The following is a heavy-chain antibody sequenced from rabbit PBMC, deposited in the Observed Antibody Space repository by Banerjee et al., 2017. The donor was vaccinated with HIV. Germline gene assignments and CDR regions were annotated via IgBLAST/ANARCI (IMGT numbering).Heavy chain of an antibody. J-gene: IGHJ4*01. Sequence: QEQLEESGGDLVKPEGSLTLTCKAYGFDFSSNAMCWFRQAPGRVPEWIAGIYNSDGSTYYASWVNGRFTISRSTSLNTVTLQMTSLAAADTATYFCARIITIPYYFNLWGPGTLVTVS. CDR1: GFDFSSNA. CDR3: ARIITIPYYFNL. D-gene: IGHD2-1*01. CDR2: IYNSDGST. V-gene: IGHV1S47*01.